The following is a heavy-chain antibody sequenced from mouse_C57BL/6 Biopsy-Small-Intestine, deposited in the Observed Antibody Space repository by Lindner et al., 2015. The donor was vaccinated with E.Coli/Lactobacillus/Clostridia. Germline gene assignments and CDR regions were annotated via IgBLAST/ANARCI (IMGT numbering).Heavy chain of an antibody. V-gene: IGHV1S126*01. CDR2: IDPSDSET. J-gene: IGHJ1*01. Sequence: VQLQESGPELVKPGASVKMSCKASVYTFTSYVMHWVKQRPGQGLEWIGKIDPSDSETHHNQKFKDKATLTVDKSSSTVYMQLSSLTSEDSAVYFCARGNLWYFDVWGAGTTVTVSS. CDR3: ARGNLWYFDV. CDR1: VYTFTSYV.